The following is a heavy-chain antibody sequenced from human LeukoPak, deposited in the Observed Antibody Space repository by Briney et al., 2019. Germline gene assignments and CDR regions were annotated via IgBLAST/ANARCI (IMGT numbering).Heavy chain of an antibody. CDR1: GGSISSGNYY. CDR2: IYTSGST. CDR3: ARATVTSYYFDY. J-gene: IGHJ4*02. V-gene: IGHV4-61*02. Sequence: PSQTLSLTCTVSGGSISSGNYYWSWIRQPAGKGLEWIGRIYTSGSTNYNPSLKSRVTIPIDTSKNQFSLKLSSVTAADTAVYYCARATVTSYYFDYWGQGTLVTVSS. D-gene: IGHD4-17*01.